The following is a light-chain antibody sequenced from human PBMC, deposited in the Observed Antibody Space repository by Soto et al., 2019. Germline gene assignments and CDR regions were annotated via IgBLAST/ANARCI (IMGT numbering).Light chain of an antibody. CDR1: EPISTY. V-gene: IGKV1-39*01. Sequence: DIQMTQSPSTLSASVGDRVIITGRADEPISTYLNWYQLKPGKAPKLLIFAASSLQSGVPSRFSGSGSGTDFTLTISSLQPEDFATYSCQQSYSTPRTFGQGTRLEIQ. J-gene: IGKJ2*01. CDR2: AAS. CDR3: QQSYSTPRT.